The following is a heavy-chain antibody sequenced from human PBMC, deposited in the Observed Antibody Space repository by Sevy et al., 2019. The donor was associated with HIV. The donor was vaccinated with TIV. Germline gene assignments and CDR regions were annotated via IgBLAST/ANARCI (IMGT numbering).Heavy chain of an antibody. J-gene: IGHJ4*02. D-gene: IGHD3-22*01. CDR3: AKVNSGSFDY. Sequence: GGSLRLSCAASGFSFSNYWMHWVRQAPGKGLEWVANIKKNENEKYYVDSVKGRFTISRDNAKNSVYLEMNSLRPEDTAYYYWAKVNSGSFDYWGQGTLVTVSS. CDR1: GFSFSNYW. V-gene: IGHV3-7*01. CDR2: IKKNENEK.